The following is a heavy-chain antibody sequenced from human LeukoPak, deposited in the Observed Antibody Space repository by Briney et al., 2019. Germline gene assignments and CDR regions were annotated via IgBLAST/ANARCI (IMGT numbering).Heavy chain of an antibody. CDR1: GFTFDDYA. Sequence: PGRSLRLSCAASGFTFDDYAMHWVRQAPGKGLEWVSGISWNSGSIGYADSVKGRFTISRDNAKNSLYLQMNSLRAEDTAVYYCARASTGYSSGWHLDYWGQGTLVTVSS. CDR3: ARASTGYSSGWHLDY. J-gene: IGHJ4*02. CDR2: ISWNSGSI. V-gene: IGHV3-9*01. D-gene: IGHD6-19*01.